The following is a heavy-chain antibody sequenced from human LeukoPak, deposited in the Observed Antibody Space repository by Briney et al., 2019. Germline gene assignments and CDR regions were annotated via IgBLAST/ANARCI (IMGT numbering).Heavy chain of an antibody. Sequence: GESLRIYFKGSGYTFSSYWIAWVRQMPGKGLEWMGIIYPGDFDTRYSPSFQGQVTISADKSINTAYLQWNSLKASDTAMYYCARRYASSDRYYFDYWGRGTLVTVSS. CDR2: IYPGDFDT. J-gene: IGHJ4*02. D-gene: IGHD3-16*01. V-gene: IGHV5-51*01. CDR3: ARRYASSDRYYFDY. CDR1: GYTFSSYW.